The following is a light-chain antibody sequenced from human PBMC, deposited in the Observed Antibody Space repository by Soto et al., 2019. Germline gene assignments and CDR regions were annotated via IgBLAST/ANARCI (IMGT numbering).Light chain of an antibody. CDR1: QSISSY. CDR2: AAS. CDR3: QQGYSNPWT. Sequence: DIQMTQSTSSLSASVGDRVTITCRASQSISSYLNWYQQKTGKPPKLLIYAASSLQSGVPSRFSGSGSGTDFTLTISSLQPEDFSTYYCQQGYSNPWTFGQGTKVDI. V-gene: IGKV1-39*01. J-gene: IGKJ1*01.